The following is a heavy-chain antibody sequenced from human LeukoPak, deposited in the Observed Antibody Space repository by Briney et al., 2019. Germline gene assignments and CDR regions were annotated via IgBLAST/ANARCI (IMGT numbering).Heavy chain of an antibody. D-gene: IGHD3-22*01. J-gene: IGHJ4*02. Sequence: SETLSLTCTVSGGSISSYYWSWIRLPPGKGLEWIGYIYYSGSTNYNPSLKSRVTISVDTSKNQFSLKLSSVTAADTAVYYCARTYDSSGYYYGYFDYWGQGTLVTVSS. CDR1: GGSISSYY. CDR2: IYYSGST. CDR3: ARTYDSSGYYYGYFDY. V-gene: IGHV4-59*01.